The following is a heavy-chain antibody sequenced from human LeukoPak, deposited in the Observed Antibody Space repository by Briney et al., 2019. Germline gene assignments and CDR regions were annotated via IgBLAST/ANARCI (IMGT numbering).Heavy chain of an antibody. CDR1: GGSISSGGYY. CDR3: ARDKGASSVAGRHVFDY. Sequence: PSQTLSLTCTVSGGSISSGGYYWSWIRQHPGKGLEWIEYIYYSGSTYYNPSLKSRVTMSVDTSKNQFSLKLSSVTAADTAVYYCARDKGASSVAGRHVFDYWGQGTLVTVSS. J-gene: IGHJ4*02. CDR2: IYYSGST. D-gene: IGHD6-6*01. V-gene: IGHV4-31*03.